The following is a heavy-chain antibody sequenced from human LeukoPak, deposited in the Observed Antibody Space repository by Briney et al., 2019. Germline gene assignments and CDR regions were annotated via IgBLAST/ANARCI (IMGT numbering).Heavy chain of an antibody. CDR3: ARASSKQLAGYLPDGFDI. D-gene: IGHD3-9*01. V-gene: IGHV3-21*01. J-gene: IGHJ3*02. CDR2: ISSSGTYV. CDR1: GFTFRTYA. Sequence: GGSLRLSCTGSGFTFRTYAFSWVRQAPGKGLEWVSSISSSGTYVYYADSVKGRFTISRDNAKNSLSLQMNSLRADDAAVYYCARASSKQLAGYLPDGFDIWGQGTMVTVSS.